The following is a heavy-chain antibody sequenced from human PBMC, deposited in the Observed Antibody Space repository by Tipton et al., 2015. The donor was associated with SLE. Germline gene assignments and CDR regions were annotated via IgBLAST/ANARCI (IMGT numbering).Heavy chain of an antibody. D-gene: IGHD3-22*01. CDR2: IYSSGST. Sequence: TLSLTCNVSGGSISSYYWSWIRQPPGEGLEWIGYIYSSGSTNYNPSLKSRVTISLDTSKNQFSLRLSSATAADTAVYYCARVGHGFDDSGYNSHYYYYMDVWGKGTTVTVSS. CDR1: GGSISSYY. J-gene: IGHJ6*03. V-gene: IGHV4-59*01. CDR3: ARVGHGFDDSGYNSHYYYYMDV.